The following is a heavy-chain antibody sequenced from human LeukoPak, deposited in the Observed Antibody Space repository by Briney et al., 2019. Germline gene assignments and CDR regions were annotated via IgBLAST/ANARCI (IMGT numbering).Heavy chain of an antibody. CDR3: ARARRPGSDAFDI. CDR2: TYYRSKWYN. CDR1: GDSVSSNSAA. D-gene: IGHD1-14*01. J-gene: IGHJ3*02. Sequence: SQTLSLTCAISGDSVSSNSAAWNWIRQSPSRGLEWLGRTYYRSKWYNDYAVSVKSRITINPDTSKNQFSLKLSSVTAADTAVYYCARARRPGSDAFDIWGQGTMVTVSS. V-gene: IGHV6-1*01.